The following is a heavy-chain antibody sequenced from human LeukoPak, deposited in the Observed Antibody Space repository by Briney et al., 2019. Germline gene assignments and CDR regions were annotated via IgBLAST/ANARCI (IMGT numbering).Heavy chain of an antibody. J-gene: IGHJ6*02. Sequence: GGSLRLSCEASGFTVSNNYMTWVRQAPGKGLEWVSTIYGGGDTYYEDSVKGRFTISRDNSRNTLHLQLNSLRVEDTAQYYCAREGTYYGMDVWGQGTTVTVS. CDR3: AREGTYYGMDV. V-gene: IGHV3-53*01. CDR1: GFTVSNNY. D-gene: IGHD2-21*01. CDR2: IYGGGDT.